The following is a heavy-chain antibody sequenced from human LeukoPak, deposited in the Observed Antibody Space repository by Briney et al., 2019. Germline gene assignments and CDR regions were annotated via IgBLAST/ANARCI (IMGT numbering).Heavy chain of an antibody. CDR3: ARDGHCSGGSCYSYYYYYYMDV. D-gene: IGHD2-15*01. Sequence: PSETLSLTCTVSGGSISSYYWSWIRQPAGKGLEWIGRIYTSGSTNYNPSLKSLVTMSVGTSKNQFSLKLSSVTAADTAVYYCARDGHCSGGSCYSYYYYYYMDVWGKGTTVTVSS. V-gene: IGHV4-4*07. CDR1: GGSISSYY. J-gene: IGHJ6*03. CDR2: IYTSGST.